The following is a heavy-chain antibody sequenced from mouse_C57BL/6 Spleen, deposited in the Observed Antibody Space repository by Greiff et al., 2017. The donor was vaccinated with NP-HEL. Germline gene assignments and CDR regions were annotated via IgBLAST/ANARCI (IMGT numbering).Heavy chain of an antibody. CDR3: ARGDGSRYYYAMDY. J-gene: IGHJ4*01. V-gene: IGHV1-81*01. D-gene: IGHD1-1*01. Sequence: VQLQQSGAELARPGASVKLSCKASGYTFTSYGISWVKQRTGQGLEWIGEIYPRSGNTYYNEKFKGKATLTADKSSSTAYMELRSLTSEDSAVYFCARGDGSRYYYAMDYWGQGTSVTVSS. CDR2: IYPRSGNT. CDR1: GYTFTSYG.